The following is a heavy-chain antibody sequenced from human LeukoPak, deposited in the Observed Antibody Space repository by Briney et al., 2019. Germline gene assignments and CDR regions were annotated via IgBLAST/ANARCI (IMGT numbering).Heavy chain of an antibody. CDR1: GYTFTSYY. CDR2: INPSGGST. CDR3: ARQSIAARYNWFDP. V-gene: IGHV1-46*01. Sequence: ASVKVSCKASGYTFTSYYMHWLRQTPGQGLEWMGIINPSGGSTSYAQKFQGRVTMTRDTSTSTIYMEPSSLRSEDTAVYYCARQSIAARYNWFDPWGQGTLVTVSS. D-gene: IGHD6-6*01. J-gene: IGHJ5*02.